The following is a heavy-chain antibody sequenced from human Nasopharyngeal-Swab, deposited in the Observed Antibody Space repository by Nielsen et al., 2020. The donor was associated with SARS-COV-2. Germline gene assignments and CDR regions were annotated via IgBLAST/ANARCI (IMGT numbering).Heavy chain of an antibody. CDR3: ARSLGSGWFDAFDI. J-gene: IGHJ3*02. Sequence: GKSLKISCAASGFTFSSYAMSWVRQAPGKGLEWVSAISGSGGSTYYADSVKGRFTISRDNSKNTLYLQMNSLRAEDTAVYYCARSLGSGWFDAFDIWGQGTMVTVSS. CDR1: GFTFSSYA. V-gene: IGHV3-23*01. CDR2: ISGSGGST. D-gene: IGHD6-19*01.